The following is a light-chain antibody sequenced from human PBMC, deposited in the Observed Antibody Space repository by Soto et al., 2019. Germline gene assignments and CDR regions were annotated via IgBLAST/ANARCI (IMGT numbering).Light chain of an antibody. CDR2: EVN. V-gene: IGLV2-8*01. J-gene: IGLJ1*01. CDR3: SSYTNINTRACV. CDR1: SSDVGRYKY. Sequence: QSALTQPPSASGSLGQSVTISCTGTSSDVGRYKYVSWYQQRPGKAPKLIIYEVNKRPSGVPDRFSGSKSGNTASLTVSGLQAEDEAEYYCSSYTNINTRACVFGTGTKLTVL.